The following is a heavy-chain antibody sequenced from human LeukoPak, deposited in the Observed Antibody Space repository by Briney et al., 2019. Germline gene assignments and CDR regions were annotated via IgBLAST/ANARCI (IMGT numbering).Heavy chain of an antibody. CDR2: IIPILGIA. CDR3: ARSVAVKIDAFDI. D-gene: IGHD6-19*01. V-gene: IGHV1-69*04. CDR1: GGTFSSYA. Sequence: SVKVSCKASGGTFSSYAISWVRQAPGQGLEWMGRIIPILGIANYAQKFQGRVTITADKSASTAYMELSSLRSEDTAVYYCARSVAVKIDAFDIWGQGTMVTVSS. J-gene: IGHJ3*02.